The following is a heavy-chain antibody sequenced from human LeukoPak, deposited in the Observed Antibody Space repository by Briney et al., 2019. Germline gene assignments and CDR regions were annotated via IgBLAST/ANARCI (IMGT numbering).Heavy chain of an antibody. CDR1: GGSFSGYY. V-gene: IGHV4-34*01. J-gene: IGHJ4*02. CDR3: ARGLRNYYGSGSYFEPFDY. CDR2: INHSGST. D-gene: IGHD3-10*01. Sequence: KPSETLSITCAVYGGSFSGYYWSWIRQPPGKGLEWIGEINHSGSTNYNPSLKSRVTISVDTSKNHFSLKLSSVTAADTAVYYCARGLRNYYGSGSYFEPFDYWGQGTLVTVSS.